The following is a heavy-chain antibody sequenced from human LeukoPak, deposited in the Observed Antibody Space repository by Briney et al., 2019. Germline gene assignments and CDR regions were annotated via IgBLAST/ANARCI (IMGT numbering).Heavy chain of an antibody. CDR2: IYYSGST. Sequence: PSETLSLTCTVSGGSISSGSYYWSWIRQPPGKGLEWIGYIYYSGSTNYNPSLKSRVTISVDTSKSQFSLKLSSVTAADTAVYYCARFLSLEWWWFDPWGQGTLVTVSS. J-gene: IGHJ5*02. D-gene: IGHD3-3*01. CDR1: GGSISSGSYY. V-gene: IGHV4-61*01. CDR3: ARFLSLEWWWFDP.